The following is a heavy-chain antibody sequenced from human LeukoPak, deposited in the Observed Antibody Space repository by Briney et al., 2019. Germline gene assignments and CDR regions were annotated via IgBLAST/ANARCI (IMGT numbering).Heavy chain of an antibody. D-gene: IGHD6-19*01. Sequence: GRSLRLSCAASGFTFSNYGMHWVRQAPGKGLEWVAVIWYDGSTKYYADSVKGRFTISRDNSKNTLYLQMNSLRAEDTAVYYCVRVAVAGNLNNWFDPW. CDR1: GFTFSNYG. V-gene: IGHV3-33*01. J-gene: IGHJ5*02. CDR2: IWYDGSTK. CDR3: VRVAVAGNLNNWFDP.